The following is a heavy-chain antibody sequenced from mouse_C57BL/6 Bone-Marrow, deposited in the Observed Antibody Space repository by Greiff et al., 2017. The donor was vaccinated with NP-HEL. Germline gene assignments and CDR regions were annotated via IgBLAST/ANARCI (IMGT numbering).Heavy chain of an antibody. CDR2: IYPRSGNT. J-gene: IGHJ2*01. V-gene: IGHV1-81*01. CDR3: AREENYDGYFDY. Sequence: QVQLKQSGAELARPGASVKLSCKASGYTFTSYGISWVKQRTGQGLEWIGEIYPRSGNTYYNEKFKGKATLTADKSSSTAYMELRSLTSEDSAVYFCAREENYDGYFDYWGQGTTLTVSS. D-gene: IGHD2-4*01. CDR1: GYTFTSYG.